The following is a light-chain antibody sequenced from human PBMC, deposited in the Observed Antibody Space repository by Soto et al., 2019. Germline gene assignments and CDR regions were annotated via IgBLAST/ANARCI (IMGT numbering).Light chain of an antibody. J-gene: IGKJ1*01. V-gene: IGKV3-20*01. Sequence: DIVLTQSPGTLSLSPGERATLSCRASQTVSSSFLAWYQQKPGQAPRLLIYGASTRATGIPDRFSGSGSETDFTLTISSLEPEDLAVYYCQQYDRSAWTFGQGTKVEVK. CDR2: GAS. CDR1: QTVSSSF. CDR3: QQYDRSAWT.